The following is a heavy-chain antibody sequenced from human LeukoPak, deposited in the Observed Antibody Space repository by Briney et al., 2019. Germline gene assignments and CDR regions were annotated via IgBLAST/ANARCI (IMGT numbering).Heavy chain of an antibody. CDR3: ARLFGGVTTFDY. J-gene: IGHJ4*02. CDR2: INPDGSGT. Sequence: PGGSLRLSCAASGFSFSPYWMSWVCQGPGKGLDWVASINPDGSGTSYVDSVKGRFTISRDNAQNSLYLQMNSLSAEDTAVYYCARLFGGVTTFDYWGQGTLVTVSS. V-gene: IGHV3-7*01. D-gene: IGHD4-17*01. CDR1: GFSFSPYW.